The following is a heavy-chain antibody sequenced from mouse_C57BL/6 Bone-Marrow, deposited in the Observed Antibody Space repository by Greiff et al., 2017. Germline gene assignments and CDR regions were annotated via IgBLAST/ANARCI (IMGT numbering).Heavy chain of an antibody. D-gene: IGHD2-3*01. CDR2: IDPSVSYT. V-gene: IGHV1-69*01. CDR1: GYTFTSYW. Sequence: QVQLQQPGAELVMPGASVKLSCKASGYTFTSYWMHWVKQRPGQGLEWIGEIDPSVSYTNYNQKFKGKSTLTVDKSSSTAYMQLSSMTSEDSAVYYCAADGYYGFAYWGQGTLVTVSA. J-gene: IGHJ3*01. CDR3: AADGYYGFAY.